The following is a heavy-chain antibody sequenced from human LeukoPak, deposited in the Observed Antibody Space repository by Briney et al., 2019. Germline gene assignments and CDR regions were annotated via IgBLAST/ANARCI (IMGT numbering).Heavy chain of an antibody. V-gene: IGHV3-23*01. CDR1: GFTFSSYD. J-gene: IGHJ4*02. Sequence: PGGSLRLPCAASGFTFSSYDMSWVRQAPGKGLEWVSGISGSGDSTYYADSVKGRFTISRDNSKNALYLQMNSLRAEDTGVYYCAKDRSCTNGVCHGDFDYWGQGTLVTVSS. CDR3: AKDRSCTNGVCHGDFDY. CDR2: ISGSGDST. D-gene: IGHD2-8*01.